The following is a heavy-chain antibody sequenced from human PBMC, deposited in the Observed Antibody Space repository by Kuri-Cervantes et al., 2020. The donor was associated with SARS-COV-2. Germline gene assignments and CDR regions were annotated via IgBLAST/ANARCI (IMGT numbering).Heavy chain of an antibody. CDR2: ISYDGSNK. CDR1: GFTFSSYA. CDR3: ARDSHCSSTSCYTGGMDV. J-gene: IGHJ6*02. V-gene: IGHV3-30-3*01. D-gene: IGHD2-2*02. Sequence: GGSLRLSCAASGFTFSSYAMHWVRQAPGKGLEWVAVISYDGSNKYYADSVKGRFTISRDNSKNTLYLQMNSLRAEDTAVYYCARDSHCSSTSCYTGGMDVWGQGTTVTVSS.